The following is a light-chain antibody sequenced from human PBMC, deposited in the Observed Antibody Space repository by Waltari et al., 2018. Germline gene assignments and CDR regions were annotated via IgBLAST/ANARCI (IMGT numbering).Light chain of an antibody. Sequence: QSVLTQPPSVSEAPRQRVTISCSGSSSNIGNNAVNWYQQLPGKAPKLLIYYDDLLPSGVSDRFSGSKSGTSASLAISGLQSDDEADYYCAAWDDSLNGVV. CDR3: AAWDDSLNGVV. CDR2: YDD. J-gene: IGLJ2*01. CDR1: SSNIGNNA. V-gene: IGLV1-36*01.